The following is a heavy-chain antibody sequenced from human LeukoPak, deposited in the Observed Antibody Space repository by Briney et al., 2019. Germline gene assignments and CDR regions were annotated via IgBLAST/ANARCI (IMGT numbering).Heavy chain of an antibody. D-gene: IGHD6-13*01. V-gene: IGHV3-11*06. Sequence: GGSLRLSCAASGFTFSDYYMSWIRQAPGKGLEWVSYISSSSGYTNYADSVKGRFTISRDNAKNSLYLQMNSLRAEDTAVYYCAREIWGGSSSWYIRNWFDPWGQGTLVTVSS. J-gene: IGHJ5*02. CDR3: AREIWGGSSSWYIRNWFDP. CDR2: ISSSSGYT. CDR1: GFTFSDYY.